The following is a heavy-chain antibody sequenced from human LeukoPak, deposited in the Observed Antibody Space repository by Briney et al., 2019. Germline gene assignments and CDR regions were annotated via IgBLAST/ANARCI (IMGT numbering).Heavy chain of an antibody. V-gene: IGHV3-53*01. J-gene: IGHJ4*02. D-gene: IGHD6-19*01. CDR3: ARLSSGWSLDY. CDR2: IYSGGST. CDR1: GFTVSSNY. Sequence: GGSLRLSCAASGFTVSSNYMSWVRQAPGKGLEWVSVIYSGGSTYYADSVKGRFTISRDNSKNTLYLQMNSLRAEGTAVYYCARLSSGWSLDYWGQGTLVTVSS.